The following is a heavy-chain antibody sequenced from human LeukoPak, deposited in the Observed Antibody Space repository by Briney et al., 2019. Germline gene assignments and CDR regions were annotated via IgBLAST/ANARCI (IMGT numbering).Heavy chain of an antibody. CDR3: VRGYSFGPYGMDV. D-gene: IGHD2-15*01. J-gene: IGHJ6*02. CDR1: GFTFSSYS. Sequence: GGSLRLSCAASGFTFSSYSMSWVRQAPGKGLEWVSTIGGGGLSTYYADSVKGRFTISRDNSKNTLYLQMSSLRAEDTAVYFCVRGYSFGPYGMDVWGQGTTVTVSS. CDR2: IGGGGLST. V-gene: IGHV3-23*01.